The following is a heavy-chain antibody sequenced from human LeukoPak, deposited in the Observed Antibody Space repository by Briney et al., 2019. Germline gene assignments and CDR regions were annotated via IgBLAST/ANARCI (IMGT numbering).Heavy chain of an antibody. V-gene: IGHV3-7*01. Sequence: GGSLRLSCAASGFTFSSYGMHWVRQAPGKGLEWVANIKQDGSEKYYVDSVKGRFTISRDNAKNSLYLQMNSLRAEDTAVYYCARVHGASPHFDYWGQGTLVTVSS. CDR1: GFTFSSYG. CDR3: ARVHGASPHFDY. J-gene: IGHJ4*02. CDR2: IKQDGSEK. D-gene: IGHD4/OR15-4a*01.